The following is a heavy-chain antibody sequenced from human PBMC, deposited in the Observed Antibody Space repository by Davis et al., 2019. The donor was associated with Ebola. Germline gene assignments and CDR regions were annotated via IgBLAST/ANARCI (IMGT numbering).Heavy chain of an antibody. D-gene: IGHD2-2*01. V-gene: IGHV3-48*03. CDR2: ISSSGSTK. J-gene: IGHJ6*02. CDR1: GFTFSSSE. CDR3: ARDLAVVPVAIFSDYNYGSDV. Sequence: PGGSLRLSCATSGFTFSSSEMNWVRQAPGKGLEWISYISSSGSTKYYADSVKGRFTISRDNTKNSLYLQMDSLRADDTATYYCARDLAVVPVAIFSDYNYGSDVWGQGTTVTVSS.